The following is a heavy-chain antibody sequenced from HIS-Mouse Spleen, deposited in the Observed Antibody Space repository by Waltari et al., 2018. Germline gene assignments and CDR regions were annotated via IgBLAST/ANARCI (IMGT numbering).Heavy chain of an antibody. D-gene: IGHD6-13*01. CDR2: INYSGRT. V-gene: IGHV4-39*01. Sequence: QLQLQESGPGLVKPSETLSLTCTVSGGSISSSSYYWGWIRQPPGKGLEWIGSINYSGRTYYNPSLKSRVTISVDTSKNQFSLKLSSVTAADTAVYYCARHGLAAAGSAFDIWGQGTMVTVSS. J-gene: IGHJ3*02. CDR1: GGSISSSSYY. CDR3: ARHGLAAAGSAFDI.